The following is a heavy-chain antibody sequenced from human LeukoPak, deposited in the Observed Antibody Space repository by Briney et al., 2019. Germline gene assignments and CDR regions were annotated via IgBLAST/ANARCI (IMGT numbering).Heavy chain of an antibody. CDR1: GVTVSSNY. J-gene: IGHJ5*02. CDR3: ARDEGGFDP. V-gene: IGHV3-53*01. Sequence: PGGSLRLSCAASGVTVSSNYMTWVRQAPGKGLEWVSLLYSGDRPFYADSVKGRFTISRDNAKNSLYLQMNSLRAEDTAVYYCARDEGGFDPWGQGTLVTVSS. CDR2: LYSGDRP. D-gene: IGHD2-15*01.